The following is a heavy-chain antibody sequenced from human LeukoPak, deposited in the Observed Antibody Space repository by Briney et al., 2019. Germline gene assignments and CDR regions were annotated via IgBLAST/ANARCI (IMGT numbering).Heavy chain of an antibody. J-gene: IGHJ4*02. Sequence: PSETLSLTCAVSGGSISSSNWWSWVRQPPGKGLEWIGEIYHSGSTNYNPSLKSRVTISVDKSKNQFSLKLSSVTAADTAVYYCARSPLWRDGPLDYWGQGTLVTVSS. CDR1: GGSISSSNW. CDR3: ARSPLWRDGPLDY. V-gene: IGHV4-4*02. D-gene: IGHD5-18*01. CDR2: IYHSGST.